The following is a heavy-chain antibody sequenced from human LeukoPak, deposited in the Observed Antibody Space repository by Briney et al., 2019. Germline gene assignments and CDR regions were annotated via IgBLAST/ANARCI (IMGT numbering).Heavy chain of an antibody. J-gene: IGHJ6*02. V-gene: IGHV1-8*01. D-gene: IGHD6-19*01. CDR2: MNPNSGNT. Sequence: ASVTVSCKASGYTFTSYDINWVRQATGQGLEWMGWMNPNSGNTGYAQKFQGRVTMTRNTSISTAYMELSSLRSEDTAVYYCARAETGYSSGWYVGYYYYYYGMDVWGQGTTVTVSS. CDR3: ARAETGYSSGWYVGYYYYYYGMDV. CDR1: GYTFTSYD.